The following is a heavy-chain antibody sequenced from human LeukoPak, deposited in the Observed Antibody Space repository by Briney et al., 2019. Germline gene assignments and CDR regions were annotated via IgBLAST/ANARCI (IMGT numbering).Heavy chain of an antibody. CDR2: LNPNSGDT. V-gene: IGHV1-2*02. CDR3: ARDKNPTVFDY. J-gene: IGHJ4*02. CDR1: GYSFTVYY. Sequence: ASVKVSCKGSGYSFTVYYIHWVRQAPGQGLEWIGLLNPNSGDTDYAQKFQGRVTMTRDTSISTAYMELNRLRSDDTAVYYCARDKNPTVFDYWGQGTLVTVSS.